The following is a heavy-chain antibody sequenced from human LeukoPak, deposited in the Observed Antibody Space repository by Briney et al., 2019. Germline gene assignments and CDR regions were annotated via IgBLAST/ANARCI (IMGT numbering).Heavy chain of an antibody. Sequence: GGSLRLSCAASGFTVSSNYMSWVRQAPGKGLEWVSVIYSGGSTYYADSVKGRFTISRDNSKNTLYLQMNSLRAEDTAVYYCAKPVSLYYDSSGYYDYWGQGTLVTVSS. CDR3: AKPVSLYYDSSGYYDY. V-gene: IGHV3-66*04. D-gene: IGHD3-22*01. J-gene: IGHJ4*02. CDR1: GFTVSSNY. CDR2: IYSGGST.